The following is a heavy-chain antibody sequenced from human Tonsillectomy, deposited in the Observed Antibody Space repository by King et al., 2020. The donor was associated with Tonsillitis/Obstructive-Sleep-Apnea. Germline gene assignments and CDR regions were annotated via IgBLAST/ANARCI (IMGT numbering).Heavy chain of an antibody. CDR2: IYYSGST. CDR1: GGSISSYY. CDR3: ARGPPRAPYLYYFGY. Sequence: QLQESGPGLVKPSETLSLTCTVSGGSISSYYWSWIRQPPGKGLEWIGYIYYSGSTNYNPSLKSRVTISVDTSKNQFPLKLSSVTAADTAVYYCARGPPRAPYLYYFGYWGQGALVTVSS. J-gene: IGHJ4*02. D-gene: IGHD2/OR15-2a*01. V-gene: IGHV4-59*01.